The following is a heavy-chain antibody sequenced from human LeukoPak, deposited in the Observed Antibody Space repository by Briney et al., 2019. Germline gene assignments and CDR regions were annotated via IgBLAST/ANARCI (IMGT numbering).Heavy chain of an antibody. Sequence: ASVKVSCKASGYTFTSYDINWVRQATGQGLEWMGWMNPKSGNTGYAQKFQGRVTMTRNTSISTAYMELSSLRSEDTAVYYCARVVQTQHSFDYWGQGTLVTVSS. CDR2: MNPKSGNT. V-gene: IGHV1-8*01. J-gene: IGHJ4*02. CDR3: ARVVQTQHSFDY. D-gene: IGHD2-15*01. CDR1: GYTFTSYD.